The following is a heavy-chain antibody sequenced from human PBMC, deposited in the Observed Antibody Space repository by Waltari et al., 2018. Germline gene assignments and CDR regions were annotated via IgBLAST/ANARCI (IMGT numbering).Heavy chain of an antibody. CDR3: ARLGAYYGMDV. V-gene: IGHV4-39*01. D-gene: IGHD1-26*01. CDR1: GGSISSSSYY. Sequence: QLQLQESGPGLVKPSETLSLTCTVSGGSISSSSYYWGWSRQPPGKGLEWIGSGYYRGSTYYNPSLKTRVTIAVDTSKNQFSLNLSSVTAADTAVYYCARLGAYYGMDVWGQGTTVTVSS. CDR2: GYYRGST. J-gene: IGHJ6*02.